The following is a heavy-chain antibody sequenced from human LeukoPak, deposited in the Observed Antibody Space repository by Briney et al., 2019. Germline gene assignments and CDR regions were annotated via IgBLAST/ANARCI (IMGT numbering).Heavy chain of an antibody. CDR3: AREGKLCFGELSPSHAFDI. V-gene: IGHV4-59*01. J-gene: IGHJ3*02. CDR1: GGSISSYY. Sequence: SETLSLTCTVSGGSISSYYWSWIRQPPGRGLEWIGYIYYSGSTNYNPSLKSRVTISVDTSKNQFSLKLSSVTAADTAVYYCAREGKLCFGELSPSHAFDIWGQGTMVTVSS. CDR2: IYYSGST. D-gene: IGHD3-10*01.